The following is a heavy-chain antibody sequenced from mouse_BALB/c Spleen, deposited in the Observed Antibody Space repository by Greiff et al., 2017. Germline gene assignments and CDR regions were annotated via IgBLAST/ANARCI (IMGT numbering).Heavy chain of an antibody. V-gene: IGHV3-8*02. CDR1: GDSITSGY. Sequence: EVKLMESGPSLVKPSQTLSLTCSVTGDSITSGYWNWIRKFPGNKLEYMGYISYSGSTYYNPSLKSRISITRDTSKNQYYLQLNSVTTEDTATYYCARLDGYYDYYAMDYWGQGTSVTVSS. CDR3: ARLDGYYDYYAMDY. D-gene: IGHD2-3*01. J-gene: IGHJ4*01. CDR2: ISYSGST.